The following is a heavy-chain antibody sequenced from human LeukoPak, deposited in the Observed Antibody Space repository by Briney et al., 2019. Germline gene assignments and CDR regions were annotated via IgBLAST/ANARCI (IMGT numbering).Heavy chain of an antibody. V-gene: IGHV4-59*01. Sequence: SETPSLTCTVSGGSISSYYWSWIRQPPGKGLEWIGYIYYSGSTNYNPSLKSRVTVSVDTSKNQFSLKLSSVTAADTAVYYCARSWYSQSYWYFDLWGRGTLVTVSS. CDR2: IYYSGST. CDR3: ARSWYSQSYWYFDL. D-gene: IGHD6-13*01. J-gene: IGHJ2*01. CDR1: GGSISSYY.